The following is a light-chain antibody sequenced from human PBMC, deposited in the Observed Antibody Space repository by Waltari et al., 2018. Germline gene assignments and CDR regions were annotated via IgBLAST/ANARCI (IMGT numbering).Light chain of an antibody. CDR3: ATWDDSLRMV. CDR2: SNH. V-gene: IGLV1-47*01. J-gene: IGLJ3*02. Sequence: QSVLSQPPSASGTPGQRATISCSGSSSNIGNNYVYGYQQLPGTAPKLLIYSNHQRPSGVPDRVSGSKSGTSASLAINGLRSEDEADYYCATWDDSLRMVFGGGTELTVL. CDR1: SSNIGNNY.